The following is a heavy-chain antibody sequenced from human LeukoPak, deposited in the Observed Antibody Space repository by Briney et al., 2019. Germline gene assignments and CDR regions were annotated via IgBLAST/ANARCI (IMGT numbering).Heavy chain of an antibody. V-gene: IGHV3-30-3*01. CDR3: AREGSSGYPSWFDP. Sequence: GRSLRLSCAASGFTFSSYAMHWVRQAPGKGLEWVAVISYDGSSKYYADSVKGRFTISRDNSKNTLYLQMNSLRAEDTAVYYCAREGSSGYPSWFDPWGQGTLVTVSS. J-gene: IGHJ5*02. CDR1: GFTFSSYA. D-gene: IGHD3-22*01. CDR2: ISYDGSSK.